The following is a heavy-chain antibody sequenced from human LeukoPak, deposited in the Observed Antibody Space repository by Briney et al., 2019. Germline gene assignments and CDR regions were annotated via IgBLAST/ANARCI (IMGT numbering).Heavy chain of an antibody. CDR3: AREGKWFGSFIYYMDV. CDR2: IYDSGST. D-gene: IGHD3-10*01. CDR1: SGSVRSYY. V-gene: IGHV4-4*07. Sequence: SETLSLTCTVSSGSVRSYYWSWIRQTADKGLEWLGRIYDSGSTNHNPSLKSRVRMSIDTSKNQFYLNVTSVTDADTAVYYCAREGKWFGSFIYYMDVWGKGTPVTVSS. J-gene: IGHJ6*03.